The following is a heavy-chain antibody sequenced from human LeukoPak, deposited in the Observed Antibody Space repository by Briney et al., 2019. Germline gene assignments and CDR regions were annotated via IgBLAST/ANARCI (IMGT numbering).Heavy chain of an antibody. J-gene: IGHJ4*02. CDR2: ITGSAGST. Sequence: GGSLRLSCAASGFTFSGYWMSWVRQAPGKGLEWVSAITGSAGSTYYADSVKGRFTISRDNAKNSLYLQMNSLRAEDTAVYYCARCGYSYGYGNDYWGQGTLVTVSS. D-gene: IGHD5-18*01. CDR1: GFTFSGYW. CDR3: ARCGYSYGYGNDY. V-gene: IGHV3-23*01.